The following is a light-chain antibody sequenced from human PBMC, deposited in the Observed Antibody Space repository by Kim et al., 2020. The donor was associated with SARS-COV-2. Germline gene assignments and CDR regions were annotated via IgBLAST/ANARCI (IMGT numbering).Light chain of an antibody. V-gene: IGKV1-5*01. Sequence: GDRVTITCRASQSISTWLAWYQQKPGKAPNLLIYDASSLESGVPSRFSGSGSGTEFTLTISSLQPDDFATYYCQQYNTYPYTFGQGTKLEIK. CDR1: QSISTW. CDR2: DAS. J-gene: IGKJ2*01. CDR3: QQYNTYPYT.